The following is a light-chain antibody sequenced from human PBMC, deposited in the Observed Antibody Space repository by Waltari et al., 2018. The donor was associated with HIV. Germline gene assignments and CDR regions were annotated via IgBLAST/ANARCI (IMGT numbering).Light chain of an antibody. CDR2: YKSDSDK. V-gene: IGLV5-45*01. CDR3: MIWHSSASWV. Sequence: QAELTQPASLSASPGASASLTCTLRSDLHVGPYRIFWFRQKPGSPPQYLLRYKSDSDKQQGSGVPSRFSGSKDTSANAGILLISGLQSDDEADYYCMIWHSSASWVFGGGTKLTVL. CDR1: SDLHVGPYR. J-gene: IGLJ3*02.